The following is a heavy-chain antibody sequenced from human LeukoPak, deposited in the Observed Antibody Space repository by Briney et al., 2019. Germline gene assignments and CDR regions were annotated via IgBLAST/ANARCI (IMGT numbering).Heavy chain of an antibody. Sequence: SETLSLTCTVSGGSIISYYWSWIRQPPGKGLEWIGYIYYSGSTNYNPSLKSQVTISVDTSKNQFSLKLSSVTAADTAVYYCASQAGYYYYMDVWGKGTTVTVSS. D-gene: IGHD6-25*01. J-gene: IGHJ6*03. V-gene: IGHV4-59*01. CDR1: GGSIISYY. CDR3: ASQAGYYYYMDV. CDR2: IYYSGST.